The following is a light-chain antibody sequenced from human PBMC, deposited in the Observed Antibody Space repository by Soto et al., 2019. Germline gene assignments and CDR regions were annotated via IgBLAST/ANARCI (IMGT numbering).Light chain of an antibody. V-gene: IGLV2-14*02. J-gene: IGLJ2*01. Sequence: QSALTQPASVSGSPGQSITISCTGTSSDVGSYSLVSWYQHHPGKAPKVMIYEVSNRPSGVSNRFSGSKSGNTASLTISGLQAEDEADYYCSSDTSTSAVLFGGGTKLTVL. CDR2: EVS. CDR3: SSDTSTSAVL. CDR1: SSDVGSYSL.